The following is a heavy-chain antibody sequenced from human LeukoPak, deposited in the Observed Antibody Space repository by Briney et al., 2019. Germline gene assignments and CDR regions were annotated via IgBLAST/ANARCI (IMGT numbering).Heavy chain of an antibody. CDR3: ARRQARFDP. CDR1: GGAIVSYS. Sequence: LSEARSLACTVSGGAIVSYSWSWVRQPPGKGLEWIGYIYYSGSTNYNPSLKSRVTISVDTSKNQFSLKLSSVTAADTAVYYCARRQARFDPWGQGTLVTVSS. V-gene: IGHV4-59*01. J-gene: IGHJ5*02. CDR2: IYYSGST.